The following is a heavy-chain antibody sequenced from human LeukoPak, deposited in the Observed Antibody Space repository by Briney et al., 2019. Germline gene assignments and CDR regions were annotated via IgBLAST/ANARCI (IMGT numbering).Heavy chain of an antibody. CDR3: ARAFFDALTGWGHFDF. CDR1: GGSISSSSYY. J-gene: IGHJ4*02. Sequence: SETLSLTCTVSGGSISSSSYYWGWIRQPPGKGLEWIGRVQTSGSTKYNPSLKSRVTMSVDTSKNQFSLKLSSVTAADTAVYYCARAFFDALTGWGHFDFWGRGILVTVSS. D-gene: IGHD3-9*01. CDR2: VQTSGST. V-gene: IGHV4-39*07.